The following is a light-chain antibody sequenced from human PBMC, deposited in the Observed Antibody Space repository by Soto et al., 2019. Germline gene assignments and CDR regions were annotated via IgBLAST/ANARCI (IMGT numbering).Light chain of an antibody. J-gene: IGLJ3*02. CDR1: RSNIGPDYD. CDR3: QSYDSSLSAVV. Sequence: QSVLTQPPSVSGAPGQRVTISCTGSRSNIGPDYDVHWYQQLPGTAPKLLIYGNSNRPSGVPDRFSGSKSGTSASLAITGLEAEEEADYYCQSYDSSLSAVVFGGGTELTVL. V-gene: IGLV1-40*01. CDR2: GNS.